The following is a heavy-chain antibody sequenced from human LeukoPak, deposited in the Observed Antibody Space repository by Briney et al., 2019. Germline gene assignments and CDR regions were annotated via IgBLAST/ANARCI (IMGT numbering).Heavy chain of an antibody. V-gene: IGHV3-7*01. CDR3: ARERYFWRY. CDR1: GFTFSSYW. D-gene: IGHD3-10*01. J-gene: IGHJ4*02. CDR2: INQDGSEKEK. Sequence: GGSLRLSCVGSGFTFSSYWMTWVRQAPGKGLEWVANINQDGSEKEKFYVDSAKGRFTISRDNAKNSLYLEMNSLRAEDTALYFCARERYFWRYWGQGTLVTVSP.